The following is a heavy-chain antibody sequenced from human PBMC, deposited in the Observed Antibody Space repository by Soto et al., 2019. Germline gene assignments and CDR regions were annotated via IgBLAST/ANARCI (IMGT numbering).Heavy chain of an antibody. CDR2: IIAIIGTA. D-gene: IGHD3-22*01. CDR1: GVTFSSYG. J-gene: IGHJ4*02. Sequence: SVTVSCEASGVTFSSYGISWVRQAPVQGLEWMGGIIAIIGTANQAQKFQGRVTITADESTSTGYMELRSLRSEDTDVYYCARGTYVSTGYYSPFDYWGQGTQVTVSS. CDR3: ARGTYVSTGYYSPFDY. V-gene: IGHV1-69*01.